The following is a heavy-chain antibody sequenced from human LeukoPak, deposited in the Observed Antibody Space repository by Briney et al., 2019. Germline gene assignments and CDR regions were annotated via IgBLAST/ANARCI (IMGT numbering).Heavy chain of an antibody. CDR3: ARGGNSACSIGY. V-gene: IGHV1-2*06. CDR1: GYTFTDYY. CDR2: INPNSGGT. J-gene: IGHJ4*02. D-gene: IGHD1/OR15-1a*01. Sequence: ASVKVSCKASGYTFTDYYMHWVRQAPGQGLAWMGRINPNSGGTSYAQKFQGGVTMTRDTSISTAYMELSRLRSDDTAVYYCARGGNSACSIGYWGQGTLVTVSS.